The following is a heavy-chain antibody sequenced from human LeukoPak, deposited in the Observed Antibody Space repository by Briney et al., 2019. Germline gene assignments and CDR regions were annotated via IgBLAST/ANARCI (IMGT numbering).Heavy chain of an antibody. Sequence: PGGSLRLSCAASGFTFSIYGMSWVRQAPGKGLEWVSSITSSNNYIYYGDSVKGRFTISRDDAKNSLFLQMNSLRAEDTATYYCARGEFGDYYYFYMDVWGKGTTVTVSS. CDR2: ITSSNNYI. J-gene: IGHJ6*03. CDR3: ARGEFGDYYYFYMDV. V-gene: IGHV3-21*01. D-gene: IGHD2/OR15-2a*01. CDR1: GFTFSIYG.